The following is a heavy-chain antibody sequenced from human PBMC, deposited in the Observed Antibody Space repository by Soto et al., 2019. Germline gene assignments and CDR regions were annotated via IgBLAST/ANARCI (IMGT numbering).Heavy chain of an antibody. CDR3: ARPPGYISDWYYFDL. V-gene: IGHV1-2*02. J-gene: IGHJ4*02. D-gene: IGHD3-9*01. CDR2: ISPISGGT. CDR1: GYSFIDYY. Sequence: QVQLVQSGAEVKKPGASVKVSCEASGYSFIDYYTHWVRQAPGQGFEWMGRISPISGGTNYAQKFEGRVTLTWDTSLNTAYMELSSLKSDDTAVYYCARPPGYISDWYYFDLWGQGTRVTVSS.